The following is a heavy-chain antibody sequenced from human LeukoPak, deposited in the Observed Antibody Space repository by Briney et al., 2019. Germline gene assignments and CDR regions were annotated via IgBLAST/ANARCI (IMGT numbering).Heavy chain of an antibody. CDR1: GGSFSGGSYY. Sequence: SETLSLTCTVSGGSFSGGSYYWSWIRQPPGKGLEWIGYIYYSGSTNYNPSLKSRVTISVDTSKNQFSLKLSSVTAADTAVYYCARDGYSGYGWGQGTLVTVSS. V-gene: IGHV4-61*01. J-gene: IGHJ4*02. CDR2: IYYSGST. D-gene: IGHD5-12*01. CDR3: ARDGYSGYG.